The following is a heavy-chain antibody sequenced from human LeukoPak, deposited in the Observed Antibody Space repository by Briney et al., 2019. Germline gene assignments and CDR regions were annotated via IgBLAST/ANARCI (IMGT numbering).Heavy chain of an antibody. CDR1: GFTFSSYA. CDR2: ISGSGGST. CDR3: AKDLGEYSSSWPDY. D-gene: IGHD6-13*01. V-gene: IGHV3-23*01. Sequence: GGSLRLSCAASGFTFSSYAMSWVRQAPGKGLEWVSAISGSGGSTYYADSVKGRFTISRDNSKNTLYLQMSSLRAEDTAVYYCAKDLGEYSSSWPDYWGQGTLVTVSS. J-gene: IGHJ4*02.